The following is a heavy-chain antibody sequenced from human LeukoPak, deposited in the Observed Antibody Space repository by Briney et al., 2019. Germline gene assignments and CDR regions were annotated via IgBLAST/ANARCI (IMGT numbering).Heavy chain of an antibody. Sequence: PGGSLRLSCAASGFTFSSYAMSWVRQAPGKGLEWVSAISGSGGSTYYADSVKGQFTISRDNSKNTLYLQMNSLRAEDTAVYYCAKGRTMIVVAFDYWGQGTLVTVSS. D-gene: IGHD3-22*01. CDR3: AKGRTMIVVAFDY. J-gene: IGHJ4*02. CDR2: ISGSGGST. V-gene: IGHV3-23*01. CDR1: GFTFSSYA.